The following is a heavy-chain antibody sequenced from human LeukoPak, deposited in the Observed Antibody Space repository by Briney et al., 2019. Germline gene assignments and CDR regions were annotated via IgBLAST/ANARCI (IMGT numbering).Heavy chain of an antibody. CDR2: ISSSSYI. J-gene: IGHJ4*02. V-gene: IGHV3-21*04. Sequence: PGGSLRLSCAASGFTFSSYSMNWVRQAPGKGLEWVSSISSSSYIYYADSVKGRFTISRDNAKNSLYLQMNSLRAEDTAVYYCARDFRGQPYHLDYWGQGTLVTVSS. CDR3: ARDFRGQPYHLDY. CDR1: GFTFSSYS.